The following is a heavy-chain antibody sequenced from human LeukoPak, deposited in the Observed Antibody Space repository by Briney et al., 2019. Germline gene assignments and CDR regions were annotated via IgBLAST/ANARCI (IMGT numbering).Heavy chain of an antibody. CDR2: ISYDGIDS. J-gene: IGHJ3*01. Sequence: PGRSLRLSCAASGFNFNNYPMHWVRPVPGRGPQWVALISYDGIDSYIADSVKGRFSISRDNSKNTLFLQMNSLRPEDTAVYYCARDRYTKNYFDALDLWGKGSTVTVSS. D-gene: IGHD3-16*02. CDR3: ARDRYTKNYFDALDL. CDR1: GFNFNNYP. V-gene: IGHV3-30*04.